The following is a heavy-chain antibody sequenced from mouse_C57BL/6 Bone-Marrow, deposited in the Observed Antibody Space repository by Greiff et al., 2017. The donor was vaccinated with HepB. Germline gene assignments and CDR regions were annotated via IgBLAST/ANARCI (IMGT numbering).Heavy chain of an antibody. CDR3: ARNLDGGFDY. Sequence: VQLQQPGAELVKPGASVKLSCKASGYTFTSYWMHWVKQRPGQGLEWIGMIHPNSGSTNYNEKFKSKATLTVDKSSSSAYMQLSSLTSEDSAVYCCARNLDGGFDYWGQGTTLTVSS. CDR2: IHPNSGST. V-gene: IGHV1-64*01. J-gene: IGHJ2*01. CDR1: GYTFTSYW.